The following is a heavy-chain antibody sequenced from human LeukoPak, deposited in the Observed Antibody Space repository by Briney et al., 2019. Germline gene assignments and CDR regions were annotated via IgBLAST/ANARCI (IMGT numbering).Heavy chain of an antibody. Sequence: PGGSLRLSCAASGFTFSDYYMSWIRQAPGKGLEWVSYISNSGNTIYYADSVKGRFTISRDNAKNSLYLQMNSLRAEDTAVYYCVRDGGSAWYINGDEAFDIWGQGTMVTVSS. CDR2: ISNSGNTI. CDR3: VRDGGSAWYINGDEAFDI. D-gene: IGHD6-19*01. V-gene: IGHV3-11*04. J-gene: IGHJ3*02. CDR1: GFTFSDYY.